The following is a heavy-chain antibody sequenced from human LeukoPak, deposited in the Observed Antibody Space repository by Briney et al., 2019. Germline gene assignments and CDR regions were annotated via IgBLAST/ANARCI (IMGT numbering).Heavy chain of an antibody. CDR1: GDTFGDSA. CDR3: TRDRHNNSYDSRRPDY. V-gene: IGHV3-49*04. CDR2: IGRKAYRGTA. Sequence: CLRLARTVSGDTFGDSAIGSVRQARGKGLGWEGFIGRKAYRGTAEYAASVKGRFTISRDDSKSIAYLQMDSLKTEDTAVYCCTRDRHNNSYDSRRPDYWGQGTLVTVSS. D-gene: IGHD3-22*01. J-gene: IGHJ4*02.